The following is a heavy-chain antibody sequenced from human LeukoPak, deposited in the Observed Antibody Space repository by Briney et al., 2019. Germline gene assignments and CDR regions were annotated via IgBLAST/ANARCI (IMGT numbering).Heavy chain of an antibody. CDR1: GGSTSSTTYY. D-gene: IGHD5-24*01. CDR2: IYYSGST. Sequence: PSETLSLTCTVSGGSTSSTTYYWGWVRQPPGKGLEWIGTIYYSGSTYYNPSLMSRVTISLDTSNNQFSLRLSSVTAADTALYYCARESRDDDWFDPWGQGILVTVSS. V-gene: IGHV4-39*07. CDR3: ARESRDDDWFDP. J-gene: IGHJ5*02.